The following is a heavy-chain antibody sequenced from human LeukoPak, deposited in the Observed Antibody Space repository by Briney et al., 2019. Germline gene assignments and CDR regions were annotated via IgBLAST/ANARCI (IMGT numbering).Heavy chain of an antibody. CDR1: GFTFSSYW. D-gene: IGHD4-17*01. Sequence: PGGSLRLSCAGSGFTFSSYWMGWVRQAPGRGLEWVANIKRDGGEKYYVDSVKGRFTISRDNAKNSLYLQMSSLRAEDTAIYYCARDLGSYGDLRYDFDYWGQGTLVTVSS. V-gene: IGHV3-7*01. CDR2: IKRDGGEK. J-gene: IGHJ4*02. CDR3: ARDLGSYGDLRYDFDY.